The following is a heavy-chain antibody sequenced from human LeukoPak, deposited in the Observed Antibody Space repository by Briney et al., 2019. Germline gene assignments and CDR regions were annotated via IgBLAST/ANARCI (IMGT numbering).Heavy chain of an antibody. V-gene: IGHV4-38-2*01. CDR3: ARLGVVVPAAVEIAAAENYFDY. J-gene: IGHJ4*02. CDR2: IYHSGST. Sequence: SETLSLTCAVSGYPISSGYYWGWIRQPPGKGLEWIGSIYHSGSTYYNPSLKSRVTISVDTSKNQFSLKLSSVTAADTAVYYCARLGVVVPAAVEIAAAENYFDYWGQGTLVTVSS. CDR1: GYPISSGYY. D-gene: IGHD2-2*01.